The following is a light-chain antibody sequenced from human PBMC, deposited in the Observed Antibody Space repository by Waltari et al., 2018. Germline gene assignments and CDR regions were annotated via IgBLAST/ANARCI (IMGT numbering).Light chain of an antibody. Sequence: EIVLTQSPATLSLSPGESVTLSCRASQSVNTYLAWYQQKPGQAPRLLIYDASNRATGIPARFVGSGSGTDFTLTISSLEAEDCAVYYCQERSNWPGGSFGGGTKVDIK. CDR2: DAS. CDR3: QERSNWPGGS. J-gene: IGKJ4*01. CDR1: QSVNTY. V-gene: IGKV3-11*01.